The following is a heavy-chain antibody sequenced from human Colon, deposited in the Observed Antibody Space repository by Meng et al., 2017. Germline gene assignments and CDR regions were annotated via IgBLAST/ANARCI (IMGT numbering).Heavy chain of an antibody. D-gene: IGHD4-17*01. J-gene: IGHJ5*02. CDR2: IYYSGST. Sequence: VKLQESGPVLAKPSQTLSLTCTVSGGSISSGGFYWSWIRQHPGKGLEWIGYIYYSGSTYYNPSLRSRVAISIDTSKNQFSLKLTSVTAADTAVYFCARTNYGDYNWFDPWGQGTLVTVSS. CDR3: ARTNYGDYNWFDP. V-gene: IGHV4-31*03. CDR1: GGSISSGGFY.